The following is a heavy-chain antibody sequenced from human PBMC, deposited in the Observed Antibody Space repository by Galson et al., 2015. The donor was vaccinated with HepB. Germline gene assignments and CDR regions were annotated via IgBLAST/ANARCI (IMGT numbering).Heavy chain of an antibody. V-gene: IGHV3-48*01. CDR1: GFTFSTYS. CDR3: ARELIDSSGYYYFMDV. Sequence: SLRLSCAASGFTFSTYSLNWVRQAPGKGLEWVSYISSSSSTIYYADSVKGRFTISRDNAKNSLYLQMNSLRAEDTAVYYCARELIDSSGYYYFMDVWGKGTTVTVSS. CDR2: ISSSSSTI. D-gene: IGHD3-22*01. J-gene: IGHJ6*03.